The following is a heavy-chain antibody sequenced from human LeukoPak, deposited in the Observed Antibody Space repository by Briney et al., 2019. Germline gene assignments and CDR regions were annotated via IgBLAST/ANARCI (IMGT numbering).Heavy chain of an antibody. CDR2: IYYSGST. CDR1: GGSISSSSYY. J-gene: IGHJ4*02. Sequence: SETLSLTCTVSGGSISSSSYYWGWIRQPPGKGLEWIGSIYYSGSTYYNPSLKSRVTISVDTSKNQFSLKLSSVTAADTAMYYCARADLSGSYFHPHFLDYWGQGTLVTVSS. V-gene: IGHV4-39*07. CDR3: ARADLSGSYFHPHFLDY. D-gene: IGHD1-26*01.